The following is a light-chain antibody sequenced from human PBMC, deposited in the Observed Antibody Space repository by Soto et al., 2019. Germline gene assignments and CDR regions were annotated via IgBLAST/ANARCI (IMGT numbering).Light chain of an antibody. CDR3: QQYDKWPRT. V-gene: IGKV3-15*01. CDR2: GAS. CDR1: QSVNGY. Sequence: EIVLTQSPATLSLSPGERATLSCRASQSVNGYLAWYQQTRGQAPRLLIYGASTRATGVPARFSGSGSGTEFTLTISNLQSEDFAVYHCQQYDKWPRTFGQGTKVDIK. J-gene: IGKJ1*01.